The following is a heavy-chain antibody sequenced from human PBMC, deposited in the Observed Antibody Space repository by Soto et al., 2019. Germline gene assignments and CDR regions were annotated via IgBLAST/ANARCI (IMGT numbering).Heavy chain of an antibody. D-gene: IGHD2-21*01. CDR3: ARGLHSLFDY. Sequence: GGSLRLSCAASGFTFSNYGMHWVRQAPGKGLEWVAVIWYDGNNKYYADSVKGRFTISRDNSNNTLYVQMTSLRAEDTAVYYCARGLHSLFDYWGQGTLVTLSS. CDR2: IWYDGNNK. V-gene: IGHV3-33*01. CDR1: GFTFSNYG. J-gene: IGHJ4*02.